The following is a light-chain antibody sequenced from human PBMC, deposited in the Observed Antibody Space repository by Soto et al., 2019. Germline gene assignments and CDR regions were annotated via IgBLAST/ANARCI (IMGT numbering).Light chain of an antibody. CDR1: SGSIASNY. CDR3: QSYDSSNHEVG. CDR2: EDN. Sequence: NFMLTQPHSVSESPGKTVTISCTRSSGSIASNYVPWYQQRPGSAPTTVIYEDNQRPSGVPDRFSGSIDSSSNSASLAISGLKTEDEADYYCQSYDSSNHEVGFGGGTKLTIL. V-gene: IGLV6-57*04. J-gene: IGLJ2*01.